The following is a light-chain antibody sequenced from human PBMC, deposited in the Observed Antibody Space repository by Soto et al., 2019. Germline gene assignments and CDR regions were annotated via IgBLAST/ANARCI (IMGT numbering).Light chain of an antibody. CDR2: GAS. V-gene: IGKV3-20*01. Sequence: EIVLAQSPGTLSLSPGERATLSCRASQRVPSNYLAWYQQKPGQAPRLLFYGASSRATGIPFRFSGSGFGTDFTLPLSGLEPDDFAGYYCQQYGDSPQMYPFGQGTKLAIK. J-gene: IGKJ2*01. CDR3: QQYGDSPQMYP. CDR1: QRVPSNY.